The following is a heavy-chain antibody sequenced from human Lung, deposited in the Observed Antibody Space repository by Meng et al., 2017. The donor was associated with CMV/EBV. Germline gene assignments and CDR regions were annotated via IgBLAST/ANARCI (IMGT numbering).Heavy chain of an antibody. J-gene: IGHJ4*02. CDR3: ARDSPGGYGYFDS. Sequence: QGRLPAPGPDLVNPSQTPSSTCTVSDGFTTSDDYYWSWIRQPPGKGLEWIGYIHYSGTTYYNPSLKSRIAISLDTSKNQFSLNLNSVTAADAAVYYCARDSPGGYGYFDSWGQGTLVTVSS. V-gene: IGHV4-30-4*01. D-gene: IGHD5-12*01. CDR1: DGFTTSDDYY. CDR2: IHYSGTT.